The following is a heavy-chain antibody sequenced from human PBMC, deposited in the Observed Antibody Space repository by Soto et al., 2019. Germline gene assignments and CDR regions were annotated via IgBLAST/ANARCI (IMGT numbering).Heavy chain of an antibody. Sequence: QITLKESGPTLVKPTQTLTLTCTFSGISLTTSGVGVGWIRQPPGKALEWLALIYWDDDKRYSPSLKSRLTITKDTSKNQVVLTMTNMDPVDTATYYCALRPGGYFFQHWGQGTLVTVSS. CDR1: GISLTTSGVG. CDR2: IYWDDDK. D-gene: IGHD3-10*01. CDR3: ALRPGGYFFQH. V-gene: IGHV2-5*02. J-gene: IGHJ1*01.